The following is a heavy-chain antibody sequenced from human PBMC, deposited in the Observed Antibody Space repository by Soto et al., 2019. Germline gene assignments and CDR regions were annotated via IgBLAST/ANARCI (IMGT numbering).Heavy chain of an antibody. J-gene: IGHJ4*02. CDR3: ARSNKLVREIDY. V-gene: IGHV3-30-3*01. D-gene: IGHD6-13*01. CDR1: GFTFSSYA. CDR2: ISYDGSNK. Sequence: GGSLRLSCAASGFTFSSYAMHWVRQAPGKGLEWVAVISYDGSNKYYADSVKGRFTISRDNSKNTLYLQMNSLRAEDTAVYYCARSNKLVREIDYWGQGTLVTVSS.